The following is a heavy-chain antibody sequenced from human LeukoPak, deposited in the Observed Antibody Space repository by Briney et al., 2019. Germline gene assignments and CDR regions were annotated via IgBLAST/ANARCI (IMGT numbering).Heavy chain of an antibody. D-gene: IGHD1-20*01. CDR3: ARGVNNWNVDVFDI. CDR2: IYSGGIT. V-gene: IGHV4-39*07. CDR1: GGSISSTGSF. Sequence: SETLSLTCTVSGGSISSTGSFWGWIRQPPGKGLEWIGSIYSGGITYYNPSLKSRVTISEDTSKNQFSLKLSSVTAADTAVYYCARGVNNWNVDVFDIWGQGTMVTVSS. J-gene: IGHJ3*02.